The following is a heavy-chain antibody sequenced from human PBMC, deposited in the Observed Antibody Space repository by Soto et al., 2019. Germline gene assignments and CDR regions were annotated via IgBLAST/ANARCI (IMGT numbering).Heavy chain of an antibody. J-gene: IGHJ4*02. Sequence: SETLSLTSTVSGGSISSSSYYWGWIRQPPGKGLEWIGSIYYSGSTNYNPSLKSRVTISVDTSKNQFSMKLSSVTAADSAVYFCARLEGLATISYYFDFWGPGALVTVSS. CDR2: IYYSGST. V-gene: IGHV4-39*01. CDR3: ARLEGLATISYYFDF. D-gene: IGHD3-9*01. CDR1: GGSISSSSYY.